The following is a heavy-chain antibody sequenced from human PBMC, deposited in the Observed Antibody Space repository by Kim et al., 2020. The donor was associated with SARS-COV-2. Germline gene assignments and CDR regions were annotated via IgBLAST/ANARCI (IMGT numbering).Heavy chain of an antibody. Sequence: GGSLRLSFAASGFIVSSNYMSWVRRAPGKGLDWVSVIYTSGMTDYADSVKGRFTISRHDSENTVSLQLNSLRTEDTAVYYCARIYGDYHLYAMDVWGQGTTVTVSS. CDR3: ARIYGDYHLYAMDV. CDR2: IYTSGMT. D-gene: IGHD4-17*01. J-gene: IGHJ6*02. V-gene: IGHV3-53*04. CDR1: GFIVSSNY.